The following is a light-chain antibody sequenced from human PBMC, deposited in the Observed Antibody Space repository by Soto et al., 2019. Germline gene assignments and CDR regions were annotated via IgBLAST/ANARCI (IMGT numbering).Light chain of an antibody. CDR1: QSVSGY. J-gene: IGKJ5*01. CDR2: DAS. CDR3: QQRSNWPLT. Sequence: EIVLTQSPATLSLSPGGRATLSCRASQSVSGYLAWYQQKPGQAPRLIIYDASSRATGIPARFSGTGSGTDCTLTIGSLEPEDVAVYYCQQRSNWPLTLGQGTRLEIK. V-gene: IGKV3-11*01.